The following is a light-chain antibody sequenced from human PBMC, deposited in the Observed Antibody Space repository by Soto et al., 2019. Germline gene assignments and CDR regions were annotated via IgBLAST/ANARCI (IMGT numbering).Light chain of an antibody. Sequence: DIQMTQSPSSLSASVGDRVTITCRASQSISSYLNWYQQKPGKVPKLLIYAASSLQSGVPSRFSGSGSGTDFTLTISSLQPEDFATYYCQQSYSTLFTFGGGTKVEIK. CDR2: AAS. CDR1: QSISSY. J-gene: IGKJ4*01. CDR3: QQSYSTLFT. V-gene: IGKV1-39*01.